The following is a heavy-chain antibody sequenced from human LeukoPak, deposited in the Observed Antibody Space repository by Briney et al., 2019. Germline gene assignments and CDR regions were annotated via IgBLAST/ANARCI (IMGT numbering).Heavy chain of an antibody. CDR2: IYVGGRK. CDR3: ARDLSGVAGYTYGRGIDY. CDR1: GFSVSSNY. V-gene: IGHV3-66*01. D-gene: IGHD5-18*01. J-gene: IGHJ4*02. Sequence: PGGSLRLSCAASGFSVSSNYMTWVRQAPGKGLEWVSVIYVGGRKYYADSVKGRFTISTDNSKNTLYLQMDSLRAEDTAVYYCARDLSGVAGYTYGRGIDYWGQGTLVTVSS.